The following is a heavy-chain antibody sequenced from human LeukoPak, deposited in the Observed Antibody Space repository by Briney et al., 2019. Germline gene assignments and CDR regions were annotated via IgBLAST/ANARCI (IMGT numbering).Heavy chain of an antibody. CDR3: AREVYDSSGYPLY. J-gene: IGHJ4*02. CDR2: IIPILGIA. V-gene: IGHV1-69*04. D-gene: IGHD3-22*01. Sequence: GASVKVSCKASGYTFTGYYMHWVRQAPGQGLEWMGRIIPILGIANYAQKFQGRVTITADKSTSTAYMELSSLRSEDTAVYYCAREVYDSSGYPLYWGQGTLVTVSS. CDR1: GYTFTGYY.